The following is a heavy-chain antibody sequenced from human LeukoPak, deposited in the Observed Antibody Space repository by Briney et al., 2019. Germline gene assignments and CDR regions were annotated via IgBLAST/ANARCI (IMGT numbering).Heavy chain of an antibody. D-gene: IGHD3-22*01. CDR3: ARFVFGDDSSDY. Sequence: SETLSLTCTVSGGSISSGGYYWSWIRQHPGKGLEWIGYIYYSGSTYYNPSLKSRVTISVGTSKNQFSLKLSSVTVADTAVYYCARFVFGDDSSDYWGQGTLVTVSS. CDR1: GGSISSGGYY. V-gene: IGHV4-31*03. CDR2: IYYSGST. J-gene: IGHJ4*02.